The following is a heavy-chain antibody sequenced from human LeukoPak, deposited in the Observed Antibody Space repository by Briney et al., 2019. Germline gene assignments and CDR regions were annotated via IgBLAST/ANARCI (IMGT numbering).Heavy chain of an antibody. CDR2: INHSGST. D-gene: IGHD1-26*01. J-gene: IGHJ4*02. CDR1: GGSFSGYY. Sequence: SETLSLTCAVYGGSFSGYYWSWIRQPPGKGLEWIGEINHSGSTNYNPSLESRVTISVDTSKNQFSLKLSSVTAAETAVCYCARSPRLGRYGYGPWELPVSYFDYWGQGTLVTVSS. V-gene: IGHV4-34*01. CDR3: ARSPRLGRYGYGPWELPVSYFDY.